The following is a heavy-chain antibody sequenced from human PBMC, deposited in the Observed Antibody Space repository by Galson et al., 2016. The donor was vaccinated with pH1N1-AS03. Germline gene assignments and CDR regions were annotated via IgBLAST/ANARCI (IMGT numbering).Heavy chain of an antibody. V-gene: IGHV3-64D*06. J-gene: IGHJ3*01. CDR1: GFTFNKYV. CDR3: VKDLTGWGAFDF. CDR2: VYPNGVSP. D-gene: IGHD6-19*01. Sequence: SLRLSCAGSGFTFNKYVMHWVRQAPGKGLEYVSGVYPNGVSPHYADSVKDRFTISRDSSKNTLSLQMSSLTTEDTAVYYCVKDLTGWGAFDFWGQGTMVTVS.